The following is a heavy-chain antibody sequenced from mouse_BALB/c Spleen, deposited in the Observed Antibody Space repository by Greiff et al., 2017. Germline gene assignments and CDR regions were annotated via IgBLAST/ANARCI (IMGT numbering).Heavy chain of an antibody. J-gene: IGHJ4*01. CDR2: ISSGGSYT. CDR1: GFTFSSYT. Sequence: EVKLMESGGGLVKPGGSLKLSCAASGFTFSSYTMSWVRQTPEKRLEWVATISSGGSYTYYPDSVKGRFTISRDNAKNTLYRQMSSLKSEDTAMYYCTRDGTIAMDYWGQGTSVTVSA. D-gene: IGHD4-1*01. CDR3: TRDGTIAMDY. V-gene: IGHV5-6-4*01.